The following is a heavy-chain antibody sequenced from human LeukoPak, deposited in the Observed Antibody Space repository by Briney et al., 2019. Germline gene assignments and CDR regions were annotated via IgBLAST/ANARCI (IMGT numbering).Heavy chain of an antibody. CDR2: ISAYNGNT. Sequence: ASVKVPCKASGYTFTSYGISWVRQAPGQGLEWMGWISAYNGNTNYAQKLQGRVTMTTDTSTSTAYMELRSLRSDDTAVYYCARDRRRGIAATNWFDPWGQGTLVTVSS. J-gene: IGHJ5*02. CDR1: GYTFTSYG. CDR3: ARDRRRGIAATNWFDP. D-gene: IGHD6-13*01. V-gene: IGHV1-18*01.